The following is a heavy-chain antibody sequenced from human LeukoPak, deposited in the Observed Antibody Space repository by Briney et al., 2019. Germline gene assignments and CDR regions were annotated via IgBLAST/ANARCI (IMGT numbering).Heavy chain of an antibody. CDR2: MNPNSGNT. Sequence: ASVTVSCKASGYIFTTYDINWFRQAAGQGLEWMGWMNPNSGNTGYAQKFQGRVTITRNTSISTAYMELSSLRSEDTAVYYCARDYGGNSGWFDPWGQGTLVTVSS. D-gene: IGHD4-23*01. CDR1: GYIFTTYD. J-gene: IGHJ5*02. CDR3: ARDYGGNSGWFDP. V-gene: IGHV1-8*03.